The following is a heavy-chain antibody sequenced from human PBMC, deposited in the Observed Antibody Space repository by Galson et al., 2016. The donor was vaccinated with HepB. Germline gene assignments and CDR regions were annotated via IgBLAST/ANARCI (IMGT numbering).Heavy chain of an antibody. J-gene: IGHJ3*01. CDR3: ARSRAYYYDSSGHYYEPGFDV. D-gene: IGHD3-22*01. Sequence: SLRLSCAASGFTFSNHDMYWVRQAPGKGLEWVAVIWNDGSGKYYADSVKGRFTISRDNSNNTLHLQMNSLRSEDTAVYYCARSRAYYYDSSGHYYEPGFDVWGQGTMVTVSS. V-gene: IGHV3-33*01. CDR2: IWNDGSGK. CDR1: GFTFSNHD.